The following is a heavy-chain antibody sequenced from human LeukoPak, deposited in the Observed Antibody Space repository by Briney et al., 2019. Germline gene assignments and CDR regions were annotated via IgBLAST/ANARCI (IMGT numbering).Heavy chain of an antibody. CDR3: ARGDPSGRPGIGVDY. Sequence: SETLSLTCTVSGGSISSFYWSWIRHPPGKGLEWIGHFHDSGGTKYNPSLERRVAISVDTSKSQFSLMVNSVTAADTAVYYCARGDPSGRPGIGVDYWGQGTLVTVSS. V-gene: IGHV4-59*01. J-gene: IGHJ4*02. D-gene: IGHD1-26*01. CDR1: GGSISSFY. CDR2: FHDSGGT.